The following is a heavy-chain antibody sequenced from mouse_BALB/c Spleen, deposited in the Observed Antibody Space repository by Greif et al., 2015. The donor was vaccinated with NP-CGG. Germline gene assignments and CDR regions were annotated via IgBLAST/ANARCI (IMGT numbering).Heavy chain of an antibody. V-gene: IGHV6-6*02. CDR2: IRLKSNNYAT. Sequence: DVMLVESGGGLVQPGGSMKLSCVASGFTFSNYWMNWVRQSPEKGLEWVAEIRLKSNNYATHYAESVKGRFTISRDDSKSSVYLQMNNLRAEDTGIYYCTHMITRAWFAYWGQGTLVTVSA. CDR3: THMITRAWFAY. J-gene: IGHJ3*01. CDR1: GFTFSNYW. D-gene: IGHD2-4*01.